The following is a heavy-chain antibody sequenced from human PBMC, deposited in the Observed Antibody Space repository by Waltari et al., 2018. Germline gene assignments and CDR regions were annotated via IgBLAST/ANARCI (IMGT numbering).Heavy chain of an antibody. CDR3: ARGTIWDV. J-gene: IGHJ6*04. CDR2: ISTSSSYI. D-gene: IGHD3-3*01. V-gene: IGHV3-21*01. Sequence: EVQLVESGGGLVKPGGSLRLSCEASGYNFSSYSMSWVHQVPGKGLEWVSYISTSSSYIDYAESVKGRFTISRDNAKNSLYLQMNSLRAEDMAVYYCARGTIWDVWGKGTTVTVSS. CDR1: GYNFSSYS.